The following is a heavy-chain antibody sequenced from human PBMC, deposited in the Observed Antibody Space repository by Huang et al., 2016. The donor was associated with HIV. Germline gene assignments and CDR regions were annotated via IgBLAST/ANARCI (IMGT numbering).Heavy chain of an antibody. D-gene: IGHD2-15*01. CDR1: GFKVADYG. CDR2: SKRKNESGTT. Sequence: EVQLVESGGAFVQPGRSLKLSCRTAGFKVADYGMSWFRQAPAGGLEWVGFSKRKNESGTTENAASVKGRFTVAREDSKSIAYLQMKSLKSEDTATYYWSTVGGGIDYFGYSSASYATGGYWGQGTLVTVSS. J-gene: IGHJ4*02. CDR3: STVGGGIDYFGYSSASYATGGY. V-gene: IGHV3-49*03.